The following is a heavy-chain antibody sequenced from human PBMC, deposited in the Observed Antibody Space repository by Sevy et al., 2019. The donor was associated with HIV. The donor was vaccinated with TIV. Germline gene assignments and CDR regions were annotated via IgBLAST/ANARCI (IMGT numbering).Heavy chain of an antibody. CDR1: GFTFSSYA. V-gene: IGHV3-23*01. CDR2: ISGSGGST. Sequence: GGSLRLSCAASGFTFSSYAMSWVRQAPGKGLEWVSAISGSGGSTYYADSGKGRFTISRDNSKNTLYLQMNSLRAEDTAVYYCAKDWDIVVVPAAKAAGYYYYGMDVWGQGTTVTVSS. J-gene: IGHJ6*02. CDR3: AKDWDIVVVPAAKAAGYYYYGMDV. D-gene: IGHD2-2*01.